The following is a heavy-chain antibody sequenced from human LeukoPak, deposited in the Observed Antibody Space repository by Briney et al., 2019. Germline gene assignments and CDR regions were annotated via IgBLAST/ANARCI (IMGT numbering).Heavy chain of an antibody. CDR3: ARDGPTYGDFWSGYHPDRYYYYYYYMDV. V-gene: IGHV1-69*13. J-gene: IGHJ6*03. CDR2: IIPIFGTA. Sequence: ASVKVSCKASGGTFSSYAISWVRQAPGQGLEWMGGIIPIFGTANYAQKFQGRVTITADESTSTAYMELSSLRSEDTAVYYCARDGPTYGDFWSGYHPDRYYYYYYYMDVWGKGTTVTVSS. CDR1: GGTFSSYA. D-gene: IGHD3-3*01.